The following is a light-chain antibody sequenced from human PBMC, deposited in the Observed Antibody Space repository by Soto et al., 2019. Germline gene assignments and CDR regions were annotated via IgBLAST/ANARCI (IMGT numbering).Light chain of an antibody. CDR3: QQLNGYQLA. CDR2: SAS. V-gene: IGKV1-9*01. J-gene: IGKJ4*01. Sequence: DIQLTQSPSFLSASVGDTVTITCWASQGMSTYLAWYQQKPGKVPKLLIRSASTLQSGVPPRFSGGGSGTDFTLTISTLQPDDSGIYYCQQLNGYQLAFGGGTNVEIK. CDR1: QGMSTY.